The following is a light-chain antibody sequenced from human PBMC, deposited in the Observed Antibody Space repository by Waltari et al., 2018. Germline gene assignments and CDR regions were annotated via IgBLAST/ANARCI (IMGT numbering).Light chain of an antibody. Sequence: QSALTQPASVSGSPGQSITISCTGTSRDVGDSKFVPWYQQHPGIAPQLMIYDVSNRPSGVSNRFSGSKSGNTASLTISGLQAEDEADYYCSSYTSSSTLVVFGGATKLTVL. CDR2: DVS. CDR3: SSYTSSSTLVV. V-gene: IGLV2-14*01. J-gene: IGLJ2*01. CDR1: SRDVGDSKF.